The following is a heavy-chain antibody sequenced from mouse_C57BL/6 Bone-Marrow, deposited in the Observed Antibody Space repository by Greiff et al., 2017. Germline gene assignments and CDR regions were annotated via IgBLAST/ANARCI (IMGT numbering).Heavy chain of an antibody. CDR3: ARESSSYALSGFDY. Sequence: VQLQQSGTELVKPGASVKLSCKASGYTFTSYWMHWVKQRPGQGLEWIGNINPSNGGTNYNEKFKSKDTLTVDKSSSTAYMQLSSLTSEDSAVYYCARESSSYALSGFDYWGQGTTLTVSS. CDR1: GYTFTSYW. J-gene: IGHJ2*01. CDR2: INPSNGGT. V-gene: IGHV1-53*01. D-gene: IGHD1-1*01.